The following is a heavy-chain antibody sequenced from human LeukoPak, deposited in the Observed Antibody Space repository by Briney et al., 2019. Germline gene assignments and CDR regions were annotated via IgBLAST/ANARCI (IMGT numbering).Heavy chain of an antibody. Sequence: GASVKVSCKASGGTFSSYAISWVRQAPGQGLEWMGWISAYNGNTNYAQKLQGRVTMTTDTSTSTAYMELRSLRSDDTAVYYCARSDYGDYVGDWFDPWGQGTLVTVSS. J-gene: IGHJ5*02. CDR1: GGTFSSYA. CDR2: ISAYNGNT. V-gene: IGHV1-18*01. D-gene: IGHD4-17*01. CDR3: ARSDYGDYVGDWFDP.